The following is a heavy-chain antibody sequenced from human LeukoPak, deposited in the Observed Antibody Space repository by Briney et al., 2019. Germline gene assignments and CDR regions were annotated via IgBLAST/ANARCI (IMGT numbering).Heavy chain of an antibody. CDR3: ARTGQWLGLDY. Sequence: SETLSLTCTVSGGSISSYYWSWIRQPPGKGLEWIGYIYYSGSTNYNPSLKSRVTISVDTSKNQFSLKLSSVTAADTAVYYCARTGQWLGLDYWGQGTLVTVSS. D-gene: IGHD6-19*01. J-gene: IGHJ4*02. CDR2: IYYSGST. V-gene: IGHV4-59*01. CDR1: GGSISSYY.